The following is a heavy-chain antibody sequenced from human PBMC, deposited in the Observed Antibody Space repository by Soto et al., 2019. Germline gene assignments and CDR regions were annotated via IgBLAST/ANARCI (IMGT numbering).Heavy chain of an antibody. CDR3: VRKYPGTRPFDY. Sequence: PVVSLRLSCAASGFTFNSYAMNWVRQAPGKGLAWVSAIGTDGNTYYANSVKGRFTISRDNSRTTLYLQMNSLRVEDTALYYCVRKYPGTRPFDYWGQGTLVTVSS. J-gene: IGHJ4*01. D-gene: IGHD2-2*01. CDR2: IGTDGNT. V-gene: IGHV3-23*01. CDR1: GFTFNSYA.